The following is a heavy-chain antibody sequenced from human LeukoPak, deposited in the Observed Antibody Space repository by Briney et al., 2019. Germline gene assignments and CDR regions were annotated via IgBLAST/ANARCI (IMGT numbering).Heavy chain of an antibody. Sequence: PGGSLRLSCAASGFTFSSYAMHWVRQAPGKGLGRVAVISYDGSNKYYADSVKGRFTISRDNSKNTLYLQMNSLRAEDTAVYYCARDDTHYGSSGSFYDAFDIWGQGAMVTVSS. CDR1: GFTFSSYA. CDR2: ISYDGSNK. V-gene: IGHV3-30*04. D-gene: IGHD3-22*01. CDR3: ARDDTHYGSSGSFYDAFDI. J-gene: IGHJ3*02.